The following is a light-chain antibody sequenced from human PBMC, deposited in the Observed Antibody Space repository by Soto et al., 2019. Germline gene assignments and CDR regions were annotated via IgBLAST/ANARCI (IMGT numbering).Light chain of an antibody. CDR1: QNIYTW. Sequence: PVTESPSTLSASVGDRVTITCRASQNIYTWLAWYQQKPGIAPKLLIHKASTLESGVPSRFSGSGYGTEFTLTISGLQPEDSATYYCQQYERYSTFGQGTKVDNK. CDR2: KAS. CDR3: QQYERYST. V-gene: IGKV1-5*03. J-gene: IGKJ1*01.